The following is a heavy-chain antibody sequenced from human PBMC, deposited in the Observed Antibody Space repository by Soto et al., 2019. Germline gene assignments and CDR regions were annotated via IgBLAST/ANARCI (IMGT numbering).Heavy chain of an antibody. V-gene: IGHV3-11*01. J-gene: IGHJ4*02. D-gene: IGHD6-6*01. CDR2: IDSRGRTL. Sequence: PXGSLILSCVASGFTFSDYSMSWIRQAPGKGLEWLAFIDSRGRTLSYADSVRGRFTISRDNAENSVYLQMDSLRADDTAVYYCARQAARNYIDYWGQGNSVTVSS. CDR3: ARQAARNYIDY. CDR1: GFTFSDYS.